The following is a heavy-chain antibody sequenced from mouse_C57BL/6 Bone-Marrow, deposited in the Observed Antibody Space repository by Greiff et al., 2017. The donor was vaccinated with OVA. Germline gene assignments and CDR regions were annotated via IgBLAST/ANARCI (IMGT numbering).Heavy chain of an antibody. CDR2: INPNNGGT. Sequence: EVQLQQPGPELVKPGASVKIPCKASGYTFTDYNMDWVKQSHGKSLEWIGDINPNNGGTIYNQKFKGKATLTVDKSSSTAYMELRSLTSEDTAVYYYARFPYGSSPGDVWGTGNRVTVSS. D-gene: IGHD1-1*01. J-gene: IGHJ1*03. CDR1: GYTFTDYN. V-gene: IGHV1-18*01. CDR3: ARFPYGSSPGDV.